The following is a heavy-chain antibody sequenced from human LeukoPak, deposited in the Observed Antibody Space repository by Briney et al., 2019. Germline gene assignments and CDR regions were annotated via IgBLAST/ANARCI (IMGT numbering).Heavy chain of an antibody. CDR1: GNYW. Sequence: GGSLRLSCAASGNYWMHWVRQAPGKGLVWVSHINSDGSWTSYADSVKGRFTISRDSSKNTLFLHMNTLRAEDTAIYYCAKDRTVGASYWYFDLWGRGTLVTVSS. J-gene: IGHJ2*01. V-gene: IGHV3-74*01. D-gene: IGHD1-26*01. CDR3: AKDRTVGASYWYFDL. CDR2: INSDGSWT.